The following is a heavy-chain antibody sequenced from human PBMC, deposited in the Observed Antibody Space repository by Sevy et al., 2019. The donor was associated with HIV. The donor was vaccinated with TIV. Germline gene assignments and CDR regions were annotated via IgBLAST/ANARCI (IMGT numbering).Heavy chain of an antibody. D-gene: IGHD6-6*01. CDR3: ARPTPRIAPSSAALFDS. J-gene: IGHJ4*01. Sequence: GGSLRLSCAASGFASGFTFSSFAMSWVRQLPGKGLEWVSTINGHGGSTYYADSVKGGFTLSRDNSNNALFLQMDSLTPEDTAIYYCARPTPRIAPSSAALFDSWGHGTLVTVSS. V-gene: IGHV3-23*01. CDR1: GFTFSSFA. CDR2: INGHGGST.